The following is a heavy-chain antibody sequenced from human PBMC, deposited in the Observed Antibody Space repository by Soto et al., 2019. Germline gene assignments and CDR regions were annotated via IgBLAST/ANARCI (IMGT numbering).Heavy chain of an antibody. D-gene: IGHD2-15*01. Sequence: GGSLRLSCAASGFTFSSYSMNWVRQAPGKGLEWVSSISSSSSYIYYADSVKGRFTISRDNAKNSLYLQMNGLRAEDTAVYYCARDIVVVVAAPLNYYHYYMDVWGKGTTVTVSS. J-gene: IGHJ6*03. V-gene: IGHV3-21*01. CDR2: ISSSSSYI. CDR1: GFTFSSYS. CDR3: ARDIVVVVAAPLNYYHYYMDV.